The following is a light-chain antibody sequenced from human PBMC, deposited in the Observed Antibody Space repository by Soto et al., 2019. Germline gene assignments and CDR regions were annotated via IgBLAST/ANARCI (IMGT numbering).Light chain of an antibody. V-gene: IGKV1-5*01. CDR2: DAS. CDR3: QQYHAFYS. CDR1: QSFSTW. J-gene: IGKJ2*03. Sequence: DIQMTQSPSTLSASVGDRVTITCPASQSFSTWLAWYQQKPGKAPKLLIYDASSLESGVPSRFSGSGSGTEFTLTISSLQPDDFASYYCQQYHAFYSFGQGTKLEIK.